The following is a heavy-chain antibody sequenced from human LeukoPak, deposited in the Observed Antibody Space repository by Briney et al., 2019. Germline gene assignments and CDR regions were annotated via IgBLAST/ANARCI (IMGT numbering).Heavy chain of an antibody. V-gene: IGHV4-59*08. CDR2: FSFSGNT. Sequence: SETLSLTCTVSGGSISSYSWSWIRQPPGKGLEWIGYFSFSGNTNYSPSLKSRVTISVDTSKNQFSLKLSSVTAADTAVYYCARQQYQLLYCWFDPWGQGTLVTVSS. CDR3: ARQQYQLLYCWFDP. D-gene: IGHD2-2*02. CDR1: GGSISSYS. J-gene: IGHJ5*02.